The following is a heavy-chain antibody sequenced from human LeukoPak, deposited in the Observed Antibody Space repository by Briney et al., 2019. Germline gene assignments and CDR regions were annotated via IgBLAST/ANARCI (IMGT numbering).Heavy chain of an antibody. V-gene: IGHV4-4*07. CDR2: IYSSGST. Sequence: SETLSLTCTVFGGSISNYYWSWIRQPAGKGLEWIGRIYSSGSTNYSPSLKSRVTISVDKSKNQFSLRLSSVTAADTAVYYCARAGFGDYYYYYYMDVWGKGTTVTVSS. CDR1: GGSISNYY. CDR3: ARAGFGDYYYYYYMDV. J-gene: IGHJ6*03. D-gene: IGHD2-21*02.